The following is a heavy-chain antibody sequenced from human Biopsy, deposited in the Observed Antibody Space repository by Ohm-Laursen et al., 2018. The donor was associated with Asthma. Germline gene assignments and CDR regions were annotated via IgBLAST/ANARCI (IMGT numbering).Heavy chain of an antibody. Sequence: TLSLTCTVSGVSIRSYYWTWIRPPPGKGLEWIGNIHYSGSTYSNPSLKSRITISVDTSKKQILLRLSSVIAADTAVYYCAGLCSGGNCLDHWGQGTLVTVSS. D-gene: IGHD2-15*01. CDR3: AGLCSGGNCLDH. CDR2: IHYSGST. CDR1: GVSIRSYY. J-gene: IGHJ4*02. V-gene: IGHV4-59*01.